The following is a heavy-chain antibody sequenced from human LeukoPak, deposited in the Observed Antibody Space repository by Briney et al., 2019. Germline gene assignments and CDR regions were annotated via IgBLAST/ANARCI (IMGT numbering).Heavy chain of an antibody. Sequence: PGGSLRLSCAASGFTLSNYDMNWVRQAPGKGLEWVSSISTSSRYIYYKDSVRGRFTISTDDAKNSLHLEMNSLRAEDTAVYYCARADCSSSTCYLRRSWFDPWGQGTLVTVSS. CDR3: ARADCSSSTCYLRRSWFDP. CDR1: GFTLSNYD. CDR2: ISTSSRYI. D-gene: IGHD2-2*01. V-gene: IGHV3-21*01. J-gene: IGHJ5*02.